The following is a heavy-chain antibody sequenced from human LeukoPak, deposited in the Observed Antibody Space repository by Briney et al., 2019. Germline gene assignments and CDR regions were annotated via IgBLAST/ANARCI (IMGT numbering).Heavy chain of an antibody. CDR2: IGRSGTTI. D-gene: IGHD3-9*01. CDR3: ARSGKIYFDWLLDY. CDR1: GLTFSDYY. V-gene: IGHV3-11*04. J-gene: IGHJ4*02. Sequence: PGGSLRLSCAASGLTFSDYYMSWIRQAPGKGLEWVSYIGRSGTTIHYADSVKGRFTISWDNAKKSVYLQMNSLRAEDTAVYYCARSGKIYFDWLLDYWGQGTLVTVSS.